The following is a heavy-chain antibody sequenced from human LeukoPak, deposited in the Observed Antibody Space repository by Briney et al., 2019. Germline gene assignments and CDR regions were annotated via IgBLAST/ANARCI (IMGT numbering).Heavy chain of an antibody. CDR1: GGSIISFY. CDR3: ARVVKTAYYDNSGYAFDI. Sequence: SEPPFLRCTFSGGSIISFYWGLLRDPPGEGLGGVGYRCCRGSTNYNPSLKSRVTISVDTSKNQFSLKLTSVTAADKAVYQCARVVKTAYYDNSGYAFDIWGQGTMVTVSS. V-gene: IGHV4-59*01. D-gene: IGHD3-22*01. J-gene: IGHJ3*02. CDR2: RCCRGST.